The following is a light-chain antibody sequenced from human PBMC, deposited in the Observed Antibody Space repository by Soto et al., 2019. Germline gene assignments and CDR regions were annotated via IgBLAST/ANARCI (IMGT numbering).Light chain of an antibody. Sequence: QSVLTQPASVSGSPGQSVAISCTGTSSDVGAYNFVSWYQQHPGKAPKLMVFDVSNRPSGVSNRFSGSKSGNTASLTISGLQAEDEADYYCSSYTTGGNYVFGTGTEVTVL. CDR1: SSDVGAYNF. V-gene: IGLV2-14*01. J-gene: IGLJ1*01. CDR3: SSYTTGGNYV. CDR2: DVS.